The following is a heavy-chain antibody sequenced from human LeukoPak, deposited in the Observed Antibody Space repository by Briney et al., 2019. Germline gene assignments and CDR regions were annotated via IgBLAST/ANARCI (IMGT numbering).Heavy chain of an antibody. CDR3: TKGHYDDYA. J-gene: IGHJ4*02. CDR1: GFIFSSYS. CDR2: ISSSGSYI. Sequence: GGSLRLSCAASGFIFSSYSMNWVRQAPGKGLEWVSSISSSGSYINYADSVKGRFTISRDNTRKSLYLQMSSLKVEDTAVYYCTKGHYDDYAGGQGTLVTVSS. V-gene: IGHV3-21*01. D-gene: IGHD4-17*01.